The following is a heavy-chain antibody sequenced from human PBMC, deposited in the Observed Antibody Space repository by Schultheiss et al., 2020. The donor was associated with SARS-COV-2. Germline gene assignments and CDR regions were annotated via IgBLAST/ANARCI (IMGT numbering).Heavy chain of an antibody. D-gene: IGHD6-13*01. J-gene: IGHJ4*02. V-gene: IGHV4-59*10. Sequence: ESLKISCAASGFTFTSYSMNWVRQAPGKGLEWIGRIYTSGSTNYNPSLKSRVTMSVDTSKNQFSLKLSSVTAADTAVYYCASSQYNPKQQLVEEPFDYWGQGTLVTVSS. CDR2: IYTSGST. CDR3: ASSQYNPKQQLVEEPFDY. CDR1: GFTFTSYS.